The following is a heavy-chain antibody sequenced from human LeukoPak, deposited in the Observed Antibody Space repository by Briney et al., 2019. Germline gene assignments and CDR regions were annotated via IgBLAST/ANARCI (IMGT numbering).Heavy chain of an antibody. V-gene: IGHV3-33*01. CDR3: ARDHGVVTAKVLDY. CDR2: IWYDGSNK. Sequence: GGSLRLSCAASGFIFSSYGMHWVRQAPGKGLEWVAVIWYDGSNKYYADSVKGRFTISRDNSKNTLYLQMNSLRAEDTAVYYCARDHGVVTAKVLDYWGQGTLVTVSS. D-gene: IGHD2-21*02. CDR1: GFIFSSYG. J-gene: IGHJ4*02.